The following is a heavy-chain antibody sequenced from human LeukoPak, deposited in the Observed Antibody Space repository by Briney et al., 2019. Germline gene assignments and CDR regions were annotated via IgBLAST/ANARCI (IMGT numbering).Heavy chain of an antibody. CDR1: GGSISSSNW. Sequence: PSETLSLTCAVSGGSISSSNWWNWVRQPPGRGLEWIGEIYHTGNTNFNPSLKSRVTISVDKSKNQFSLKLTSVTAADTAVYYCARRQITMVRGVPDYYGMDVWGQGTTVTVSS. J-gene: IGHJ6*02. V-gene: IGHV4-4*02. D-gene: IGHD3-10*01. CDR3: ARRQITMVRGVPDYYGMDV. CDR2: IYHTGNT.